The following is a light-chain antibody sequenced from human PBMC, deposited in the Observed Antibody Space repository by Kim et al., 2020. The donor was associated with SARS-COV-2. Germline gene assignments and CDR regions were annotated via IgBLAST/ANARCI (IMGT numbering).Light chain of an antibody. V-gene: IGLV6-57*03. CDR3: QSYNRSNVI. CDR2: EDD. CDR1: SGSIDNNY. Sequence: GQTVTLPCTRSSGSIDNNYVQWYQQRPGGVPTTVIYEDDQRPSGVSDRFSGSIDNSSNSASLTISGLKTEDEADYYCQSYNRSNVIFGGGTQLTVL. J-gene: IGLJ2*01.